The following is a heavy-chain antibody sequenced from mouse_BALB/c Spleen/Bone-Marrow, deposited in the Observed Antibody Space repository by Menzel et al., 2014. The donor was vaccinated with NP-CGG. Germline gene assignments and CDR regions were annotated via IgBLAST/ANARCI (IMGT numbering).Heavy chain of an antibody. CDR2: IHYSGYT. CDR3: TRETAVVADFDY. J-gene: IGHJ2*01. V-gene: IGHV3-1*02. Sequence: EVKLMESGPDLVKPSQSLSLTCTVTGYSIXSGYGWHWIRQFPGNKLEWMGYIHYSGYTDYNPSLKNRISITRDTPKNQFFLQLNSVTTEDTATYYCTRETAVVADFDYWGQGTTLTVSS. D-gene: IGHD1-1*01. CDR1: GYSIXSGYG.